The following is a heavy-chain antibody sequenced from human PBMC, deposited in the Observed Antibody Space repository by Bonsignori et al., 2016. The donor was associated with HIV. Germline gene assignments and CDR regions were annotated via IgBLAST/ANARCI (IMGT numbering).Heavy chain of an antibody. V-gene: IGHV4-61*02. CDR1: GGSISSGSYY. CDR2: IYTSGST. J-gene: IGHJ6*03. Sequence: SETLSLTCTVSGGSISSGSYYWSWIRQPAGKGLEWIGRIYTSGSTNYNPSLKSRVTISVDTSKNQFSLKLSSVTAADTAVYYCARDRVQLERRGYYYYMDVWGKGTTVTVSS. CDR3: ARDRVQLERRGYYYYMDV. D-gene: IGHD1-1*01.